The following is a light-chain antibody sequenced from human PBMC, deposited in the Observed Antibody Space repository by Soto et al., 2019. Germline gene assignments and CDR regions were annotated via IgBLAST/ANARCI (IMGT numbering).Light chain of an antibody. CDR2: EVT. CDR1: SSDVGGYNY. Sequence: QSVLTQPPSASGSPGQSVTISCTGTSSDVGGYNYVSWYQQHPGKAPKLMIYEVTKRPSGVPDRFSGSKSGNTASLTVSGLQAEDEADYHCSSYADSNNLVFGGGTKLTVL. V-gene: IGLV2-8*01. CDR3: SSYADSNNLV. J-gene: IGLJ2*01.